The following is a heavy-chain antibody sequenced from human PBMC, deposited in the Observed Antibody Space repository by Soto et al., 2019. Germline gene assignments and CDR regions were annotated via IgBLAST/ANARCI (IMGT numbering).Heavy chain of an antibody. CDR3: ARRKERSGPHYFDS. V-gene: IGHV1-8*01. J-gene: IGHJ4*02. Sequence: QLVQSGAEVKKPGAAVKVSCKASGYTFITYDINWVRQSPGQGLEWMGWMNPYNGNAGYAQKFQGRVTMTRNTSISTAYMELTSLKSNDTAVYFCARRKERSGPHYFDSWGQGTLVTVSS. D-gene: IGHD1-1*01. CDR2: MNPYNGNA. CDR1: GYTFITYD.